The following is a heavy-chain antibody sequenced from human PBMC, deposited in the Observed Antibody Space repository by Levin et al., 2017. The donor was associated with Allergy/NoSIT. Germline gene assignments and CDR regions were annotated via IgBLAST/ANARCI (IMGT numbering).Heavy chain of an antibody. D-gene: IGHD3-9*01. CDR2: MYYSGST. CDR1: GGSISSGAYY. V-gene: IGHV4-31*03. Sequence: SETLSLTCTVSGGSISSGAYYWNWIRQHPGRGLEWIGYMYYSGSTYYNPSLRSRVIISVDTSKNQFSLKLSSVAAADTAVYYCSRAQNYDVLTYLDVWGQGTTVNVPS. J-gene: IGHJ6*02. CDR3: SRAQNYDVLTYLDV.